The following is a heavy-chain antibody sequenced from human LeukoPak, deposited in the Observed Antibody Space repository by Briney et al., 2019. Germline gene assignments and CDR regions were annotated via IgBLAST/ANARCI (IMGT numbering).Heavy chain of an antibody. CDR2: MNPNSGNT. V-gene: IGHV1-8*01. CDR3: ARVPTMVRGVRERRKGWFDP. CDR1: GYTFTSYD. Sequence: GASVKVSCKASGYTFTSYDINWVRQATGQGLEWMVWMNPNSGNTGYAQKFQGRVTMTRNTSISTAYMELSSLRSADTAVYYCARVPTMVRGVRERRKGWFDPWGQGTLVTVSS. J-gene: IGHJ5*02. D-gene: IGHD3-10*01.